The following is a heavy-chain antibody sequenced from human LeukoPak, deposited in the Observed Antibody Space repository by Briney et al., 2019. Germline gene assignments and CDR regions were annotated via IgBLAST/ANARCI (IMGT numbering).Heavy chain of an antibody. CDR1: GFTFSSSW. CDR3: ARDNPPDY. V-gene: IGHV3-7*03. Sequence: PGGSLRLSCVASGFTFSSSWMSWVRQAPGKGLEWAANIKQDGSEKSYVESVRGRFTISRDNAKNSLYLQLNSLRAEDTALYYCARDNPPDYWGQGTLVTVSS. CDR2: IKQDGSEK. J-gene: IGHJ4*02.